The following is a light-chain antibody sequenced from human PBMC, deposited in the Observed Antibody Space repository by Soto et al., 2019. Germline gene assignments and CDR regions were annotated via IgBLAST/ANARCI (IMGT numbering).Light chain of an antibody. CDR3: QQYGSSGT. J-gene: IGKJ1*01. CDR2: GAS. CDR1: QSISSRY. Sequence: EIVLTQSPGTLSLSPGERAXXXXXASQSISSRYLAWYQQKPGQAPRLLIYGASSRATGIPDRFSGSGSGTDFTLTISRLEPEDFAVYYCQQYGSSGTFGQGTKVDIK. V-gene: IGKV3-20*01.